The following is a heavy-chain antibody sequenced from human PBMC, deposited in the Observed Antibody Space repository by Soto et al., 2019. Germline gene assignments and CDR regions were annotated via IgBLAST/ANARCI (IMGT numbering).Heavy chain of an antibody. CDR2: VTNSGGTT. D-gene: IGHD3-3*01. CDR3: ARGGWNYDCLDA. J-gene: IGHJ6*02. CDR1: GFAFSGYS. Sequence: PGGSLRLSCEAYGFAFSGYSMNWVRQAPGKGLEWISCVTNSGGTTYYSDSVKGRFTISRDNAMNSLYLQMNNLRDEDTAVYYCARGGWNYDCLDAWGQGTTVTVS. V-gene: IGHV3-48*02.